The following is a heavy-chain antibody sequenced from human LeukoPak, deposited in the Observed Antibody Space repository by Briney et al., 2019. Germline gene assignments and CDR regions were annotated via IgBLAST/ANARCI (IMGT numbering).Heavy chain of an antibody. CDR2: INHSGST. V-gene: IGHV4-34*01. D-gene: IGHD2-2*01. J-gene: IGHJ4*02. Sequence: ASETLSLTCAVYGGSFSGYYWSWIRQPPGKGLEWIGEINHSGSTNYNPSLKSRVTISVDTSKNQFSLKLGSVTAADTAVYYCARSHTDRTYCSSTSCYAYWGQGTLVTVSS. CDR1: GGSFSGYY. CDR3: ARSHTDRTYCSSTSCYAY.